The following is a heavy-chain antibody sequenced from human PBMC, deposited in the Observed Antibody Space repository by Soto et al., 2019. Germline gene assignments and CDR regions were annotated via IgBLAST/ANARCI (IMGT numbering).Heavy chain of an antibody. J-gene: IGHJ4*02. CDR3: ARRNDFSDF. D-gene: IGHD3-3*01. CDR2: IYPADSDA. CDR1: GYRFTSYW. V-gene: IGHV5-51*01. Sequence: PGESLKISCKASGYRFTSYWIGWVRQMPGKGLEWMAIIYPADSDAKYSPPFRGQVTISVDKSINNVYLEWNSPKASDTAIYYCARRNDFSDFWGQGTLVTVSS.